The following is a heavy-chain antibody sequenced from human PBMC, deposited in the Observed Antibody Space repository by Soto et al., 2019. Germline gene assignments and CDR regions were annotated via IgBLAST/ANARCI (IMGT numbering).Heavy chain of an antibody. CDR2: IDPKSGGT. CDR3: ARVPVDVPE. V-gene: IGHV1-2*02. D-gene: IGHD5-12*01. CDR1: GPTFIAYY. J-gene: IGHJ4*02. Sequence: QLVQSGAEVKKPGASVRVSCKTSGPTFIAYYIHWVRQAPGQGLEWMGWIDPKSGGTTYEQKFLGRVTMTRDTSINTAYMDLNRLTSDDTAVYYCARVPVDVPEWGQGTLITVSS.